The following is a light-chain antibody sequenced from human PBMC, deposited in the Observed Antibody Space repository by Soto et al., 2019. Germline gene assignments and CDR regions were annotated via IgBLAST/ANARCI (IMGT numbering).Light chain of an antibody. J-gene: IGLJ1*01. CDR3: AAWDDSLNGHV. CDR2: TTN. Sequence: QSVLTQPHSASGTPGPGGNISCSGSRPHIGTSSVHWFQQLPGTAPKLLISTTNQRPSGVPERFSGSKSGTSASLAISGLQSEDEADYYCAAWDDSLNGHVFGTGTKLTVL. V-gene: IGLV1-44*01. CDR1: RPHIGTSS.